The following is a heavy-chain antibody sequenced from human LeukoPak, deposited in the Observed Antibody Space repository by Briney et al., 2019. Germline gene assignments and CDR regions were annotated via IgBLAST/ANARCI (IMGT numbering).Heavy chain of an antibody. D-gene: IGHD3-22*01. CDR1: GFTFSSYA. CDR2: ISSSGGST. CDR3: AKDPRRNYYDSSGYLVY. J-gene: IGHJ4*02. Sequence: GGSLRRSCAASGFTFSSYAMNWVRQAPGKGLEWVSAISSSGGSTYYADSVKGRFTISRDNSKSTLYLQMNSLRAEDTAVYYCAKDPRRNYYDSSGYLVYWGQGTLVTVSS. V-gene: IGHV3-23*01.